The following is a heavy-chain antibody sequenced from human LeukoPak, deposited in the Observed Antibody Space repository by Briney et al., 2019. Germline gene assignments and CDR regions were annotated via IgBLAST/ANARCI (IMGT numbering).Heavy chain of an antibody. CDR2: IYSGGST. V-gene: IGHV3-53*01. Sequence: GGSLRLSCAASGFTVSSNYMSWVRQAPGKGLEWVSVIYSGGSTYCADSVKGRFTISRDNSKNTLYLQMNSLRAEDTAVYYCARVGTTGDFDYWGQGTLVTVSS. D-gene: IGHD4-11*01. CDR3: ARVGTTGDFDY. CDR1: GFTVSSNY. J-gene: IGHJ4*02.